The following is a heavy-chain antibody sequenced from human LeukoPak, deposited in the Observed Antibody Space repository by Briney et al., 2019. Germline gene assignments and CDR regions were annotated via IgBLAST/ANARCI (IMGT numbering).Heavy chain of an antibody. CDR1: GFTFSSYE. CDR3: ATSKTSYGRFDY. J-gene: IGHJ4*02. Sequence: PGGSLRLSCAASGFTFSSYEMNWVRQAPGKGLEWVSYISSRGSTIYYADSVKGRFTISRDNAKNSLYLQMNSLRAEDTAVYYCATSKTSYGRFDYWGQGTLVTVSS. V-gene: IGHV3-48*03. D-gene: IGHD5-18*01. CDR2: ISSRGSTI.